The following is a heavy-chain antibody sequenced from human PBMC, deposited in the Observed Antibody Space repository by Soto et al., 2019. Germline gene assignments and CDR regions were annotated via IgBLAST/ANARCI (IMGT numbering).Heavy chain of an antibody. D-gene: IGHD1-26*01. CDR2: IIPIFGTA. CDR1: GGTFSSYA. CDR3: ARESQGDLLFFDY. J-gene: IGHJ4*01. V-gene: IGHV1-69*06. Sequence: QVPLVQSGAEVKTPGSSVKVSCKDSGGTFSSYAISWVRQAPGPGLEWMGGIIPIFGTANYAQKFQGRVTITADKPTSTAYMELSILRSKDTAVYYCARESQGDLLFFDYWGHGTLVTVSA.